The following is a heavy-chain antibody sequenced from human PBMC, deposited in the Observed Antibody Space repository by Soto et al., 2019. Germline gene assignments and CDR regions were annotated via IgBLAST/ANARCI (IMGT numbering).Heavy chain of an antibody. J-gene: IGHJ6*02. Sequence: GGSLRLSCAASGFTFSSYAMSWVRQAPGKGLEWVSAISGSGGSTYYADSVKGRFTISRDNSKNTLYLQMNSLRAEDTAVYYCAKGTSNYPYYYYYGMDVWGQGTTVTVSS. CDR3: AKGTSNYPYYYYYGMDV. CDR1: GFTFSSYA. CDR2: ISGSGGST. D-gene: IGHD4-4*01. V-gene: IGHV3-23*01.